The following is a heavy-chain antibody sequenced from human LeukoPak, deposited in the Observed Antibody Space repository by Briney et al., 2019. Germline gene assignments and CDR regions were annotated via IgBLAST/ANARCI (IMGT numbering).Heavy chain of an antibody. Sequence: GGSLRLPCAASGFTFSSYAMSWVRQAPGKGLEWVSAISGSGGSTDYADSVKGRFTISRDNSKNTLYLQMNSLRAEDTAVYYCATLGQRYCSGGSCYTSGSSDYWGQGTLVTVSS. D-gene: IGHD2-15*01. V-gene: IGHV3-23*01. CDR1: GFTFSSYA. J-gene: IGHJ4*02. CDR2: ISGSGGST. CDR3: ATLGQRYCSGGSCYTSGSSDY.